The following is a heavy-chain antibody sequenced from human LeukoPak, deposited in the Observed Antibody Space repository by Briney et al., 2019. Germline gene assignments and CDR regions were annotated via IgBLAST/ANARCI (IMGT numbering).Heavy chain of an antibody. CDR1: GFTFSRYW. D-gene: IGHD3-22*01. Sequence: GGSLRLSCEASGFTFSRYWMHWVRQAPGKGLVWVSRIRSDGKTNYADSVKGRFTISRDNAKNTVSLQMDSLRAEDTGVYYCARAPSEVGGYYPEYFRHWGQGTLVTVSS. J-gene: IGHJ1*01. CDR3: ARAPSEVGGYYPEYFRH. V-gene: IGHV3-74*01. CDR2: IRSDGKT.